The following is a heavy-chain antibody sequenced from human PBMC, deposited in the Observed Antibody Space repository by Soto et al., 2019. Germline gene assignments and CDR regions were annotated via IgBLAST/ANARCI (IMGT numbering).Heavy chain of an antibody. J-gene: IGHJ4*02. CDR3: ARHNTYYDFWSGSHAPVYYFDY. Sequence: PSETLSLTCTVSGGSISSSSYYWGWIRQPPGKGLEWIGSIYYSGSTYYNPSLKSRVTISVDTSKNQFSLKLSSVTAADTAVYYCARHNTYYDFWSGSHAPVYYFDYWGQGTLVTVS. CDR1: GGSISSSSYY. D-gene: IGHD3-3*01. V-gene: IGHV4-39*01. CDR2: IYYSGST.